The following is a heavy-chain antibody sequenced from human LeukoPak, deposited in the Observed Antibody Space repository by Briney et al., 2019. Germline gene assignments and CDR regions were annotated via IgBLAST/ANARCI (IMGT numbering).Heavy chain of an antibody. V-gene: IGHV3-23*01. CDR2: ISGSGGST. D-gene: IGHD6-13*01. CDR3: AKGRGLYSSSWPFDY. CDR1: GFTFSSYA. Sequence: GSLRLSCAASGFTFSSYAMSWVRQAPGKGLEWVSAISGSGGSTYYADSVKGRFTISGDNSKNTLYLQMNSLRAEDTAVYYCAKGRGLYSSSWPFDYWGQGTLVTVSS. J-gene: IGHJ4*02.